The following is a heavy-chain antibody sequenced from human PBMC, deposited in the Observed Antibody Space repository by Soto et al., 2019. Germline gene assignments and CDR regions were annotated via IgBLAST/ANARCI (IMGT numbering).Heavy chain of an antibody. CDR2: IYYSGST. CDR1: GGSISSYY. J-gene: IGHJ3*02. Sequence: PSETLSLTCTVSGGSISSYYWSWIRQPPGKGLEWIGYIYYSGSTNYNPSLKSRVTISVDTSKNQFSLKLSSVTAADTAVYYCARQYYDILTGAPGAFDIWGQGTMVTVSS. D-gene: IGHD3-9*01. V-gene: IGHV4-59*08. CDR3: ARQYYDILTGAPGAFDI.